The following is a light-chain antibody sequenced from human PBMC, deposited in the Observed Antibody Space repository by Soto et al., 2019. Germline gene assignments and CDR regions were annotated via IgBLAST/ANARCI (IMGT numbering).Light chain of an antibody. Sequence: EIVLTQSPGTLSLSPGERATLSCRASQSVSNNYLAWYQQKPGQAPRLLIYGASNRATGIPDRFSGRGSGTDFLLTISRLEPEDFAVYYCQQYGSSGTFGQETKVDIK. V-gene: IGKV3-20*01. CDR1: QSVSNNY. CDR3: QQYGSSGT. CDR2: GAS. J-gene: IGKJ1*01.